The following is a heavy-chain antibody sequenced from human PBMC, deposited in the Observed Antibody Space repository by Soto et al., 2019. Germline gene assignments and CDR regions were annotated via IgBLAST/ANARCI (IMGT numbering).Heavy chain of an antibody. Sequence: SETLSLTCTVSGDSIKNYFWSWVRQPPGKGLEWIGHFYHSGTTNYRPALKSRVTISIDQSKNQFSLRLNSVTAADTAVYFCARDPGYCTNGVCPIFDFWGQGIPVTVS. CDR2: FYHSGTT. J-gene: IGHJ4*02. CDR3: ARDPGYCTNGVCPIFDF. D-gene: IGHD2-8*01. V-gene: IGHV4-59*01. CDR1: GDSIKNYF.